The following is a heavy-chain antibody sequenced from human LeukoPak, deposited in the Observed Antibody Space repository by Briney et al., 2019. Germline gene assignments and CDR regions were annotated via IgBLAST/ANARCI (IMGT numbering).Heavy chain of an antibody. CDR2: RKQDGSQT. Sequence: GGSLRLSCAASGFTFSSFWMSWVRQAPGKGLEWVADRKQDGSQTYYVDSVKGRFTIFRDNAKNSLYLQMNSLRAEDTAVYYCARDLVPAAIEVRRTYPENWFDPWGQGTLVTVSS. CDR1: GFTFSSFW. CDR3: ARDLVPAAIEVRRTYPENWFDP. V-gene: IGHV3-7*01. D-gene: IGHD2-2*01. J-gene: IGHJ5*02.